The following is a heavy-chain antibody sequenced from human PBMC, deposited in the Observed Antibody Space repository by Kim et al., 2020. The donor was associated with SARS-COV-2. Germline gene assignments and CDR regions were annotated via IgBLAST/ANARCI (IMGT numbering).Heavy chain of an antibody. CDR2: ITVSSTTI. Sequence: GGSLRLSCATSGFSFSAYDMNWVRRAPGKGLEWLSFITVSSTTIFYANSVKGRFTISRDNAKNSLYLQMNSLRDEDTALYYCVRDRMGGAFDIWGQGTMVTVSS. D-gene: IGHD3-16*01. CDR1: GFSFSAYD. V-gene: IGHV3-48*02. CDR3: VRDRMGGAFDI. J-gene: IGHJ3*02.